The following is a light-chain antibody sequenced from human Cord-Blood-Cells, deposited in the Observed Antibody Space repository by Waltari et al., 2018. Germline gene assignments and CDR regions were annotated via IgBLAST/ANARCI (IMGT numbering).Light chain of an antibody. J-gene: IGKJ2*01. CDR2: AAS. CDR3: QQSYSTPHT. CDR1: QSISSY. V-gene: IGKV1-39*01. Sequence: DIQMTQSPSSLSASVGDRVTITCRANQSISSYLDWYQQKPGKATNHLIYAASILQSGVPSMFSGIGAGTDCSLTISSLQHEDFGTYYCQQSYSTPHTFGQGTKLEIK.